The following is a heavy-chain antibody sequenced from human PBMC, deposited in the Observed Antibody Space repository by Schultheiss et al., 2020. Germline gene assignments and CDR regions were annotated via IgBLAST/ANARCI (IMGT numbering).Heavy chain of an antibody. CDR3: ARALEYSSSSPDY. J-gene: IGHJ4*02. CDR2: ISGSGGST. D-gene: IGHD6-6*01. Sequence: GGSLRLSCAASGFTFSSNYMSWVRQAPGKGLEWVSAISGSGGSTYYADSVKGRFTISRDNAKNTLYLQMNSLRAEDTAVYYCARALEYSSSSPDYWGQGTLVTVSS. V-gene: IGHV3-23*01. CDR1: GFTFSSNY.